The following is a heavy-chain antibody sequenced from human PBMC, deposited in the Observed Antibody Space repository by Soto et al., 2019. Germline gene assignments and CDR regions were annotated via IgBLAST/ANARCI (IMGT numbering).Heavy chain of an antibody. CDR2: IYYSGST. Sequence: SETLSLTCTVSGCSISSYYWSWIRQPPGKGLEWNGYIYYSGSTNYNPSLKSRVTISVDTSKNQFSLKLSSVTAADTAVYYCARDHTTVVTSRGRLAPWGQGTLVTVSS. CDR3: ARDHTTVVTSRGRLAP. D-gene: IGHD4-17*01. V-gene: IGHV4-59*01. CDR1: GCSISSYY. J-gene: IGHJ5*02.